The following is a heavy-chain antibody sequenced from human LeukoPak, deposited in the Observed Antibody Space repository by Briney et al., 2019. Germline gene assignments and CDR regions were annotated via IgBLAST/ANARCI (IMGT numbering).Heavy chain of an antibody. Sequence: SETLSLTCTVSGGSISSTGYYWGWIRQPPGKGPEWIGIIYYSGSTYYNPSLKSRVTISVDTSKNQFSLKLSSVTAADTAVYYCAREAQDYYDSSGYHDFWGQGTLVTVSS. CDR1: GGSISSTGYY. D-gene: IGHD3-22*01. V-gene: IGHV4-39*07. J-gene: IGHJ4*02. CDR3: AREAQDYYDSSGYHDF. CDR2: IYYSGST.